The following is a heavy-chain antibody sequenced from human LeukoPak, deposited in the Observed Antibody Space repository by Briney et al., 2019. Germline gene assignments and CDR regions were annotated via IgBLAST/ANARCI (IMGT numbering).Heavy chain of an antibody. D-gene: IGHD4-11*01. CDR1: GFTFNTYA. J-gene: IGHJ3*02. Sequence: PGGSLRLSCSASGFTFNTYAMSWVRQAPGKGLEWVSAISGSGNSTYYAGSVKGRFTISRDNSKNTLYLQMNSLRAEDTAVYYCAKSMRTVTYDDAFDIWGRGTMATVSS. V-gene: IGHV3-23*01. CDR3: AKSMRTVTYDDAFDI. CDR2: ISGSGNST.